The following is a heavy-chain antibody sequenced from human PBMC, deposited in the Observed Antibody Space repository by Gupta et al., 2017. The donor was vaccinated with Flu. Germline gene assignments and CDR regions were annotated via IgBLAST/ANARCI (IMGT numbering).Heavy chain of an antibody. CDR2: IYHSGRT. V-gene: IGHV4-4*02. CDR3: ARQFTISGVLFSPHAFDL. D-gene: IGHD3-3*01. CDR1: NGSIISSNW. Sequence: QVHLQESGPGLVKPSGTLSLTCDVSNGSIISSNWWSWVRQPPGKGLEWIGEIYHSGRTNYNPSLKSRATISLDKSKNQFSLSLRSVTAADTAVYYCARQFTISGVLFSPHAFDLWGQGTTVTVSS. J-gene: IGHJ3*01.